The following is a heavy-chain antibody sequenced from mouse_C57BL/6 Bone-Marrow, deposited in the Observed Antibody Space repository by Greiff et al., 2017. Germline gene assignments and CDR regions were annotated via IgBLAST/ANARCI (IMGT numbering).Heavy chain of an antibody. J-gene: IGHJ1*03. D-gene: IGHD1-1*01. V-gene: IGHV14-3*01. CDR3: ARRYGRGYPYCYFDV. Sequence: EVQLVESVAELVRPGASVKLSCTASGFTIKNSYMHWVKQRPEQGLEWIGSIDPANGNTKYASKFQGKATLTAGPSSNTAYLQLSSLTSEDTGIYYCARRYGRGYPYCYFDVWGTGTTVTVSS. CDR2: IDPANGNT. CDR1: GFTIKNSY.